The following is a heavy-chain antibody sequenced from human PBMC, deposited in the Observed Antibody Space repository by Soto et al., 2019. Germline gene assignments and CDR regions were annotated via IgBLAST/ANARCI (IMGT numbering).Heavy chain of an antibody. D-gene: IGHD3-3*01. Sequence: GGSLRLSCAASGFTFSTYAMSWVRQAPGKGLEWVSAVSSSGGTTYYADSVKGWFTISRDNSKNTLDLQMSSLRAEDTAVYYCAKRGSSGFDIWGQGTMVTVSS. CDR2: VSSSGGTT. J-gene: IGHJ3*02. CDR3: AKRGSSGFDI. CDR1: GFTFSTYA. V-gene: IGHV3-23*01.